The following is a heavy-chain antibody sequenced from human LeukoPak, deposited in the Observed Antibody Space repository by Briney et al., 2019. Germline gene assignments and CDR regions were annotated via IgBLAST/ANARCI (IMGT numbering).Heavy chain of an antibody. CDR3: ARGSPQYDSSGYLIDY. J-gene: IGHJ4*02. V-gene: IGHV3-74*01. D-gene: IGHD3-22*01. CDR1: GFTFSSYW. CDR2: FNGDGSSP. Sequence: GGPLRLSCAASGFTFSSYWMHWVRQAPGKGLVWVSRFNGDGSSPAYADSVKGRFTISRDNAKNTLYLEMKSLTAEDTAVYYCARGSPQYDSSGYLIDYWGQGTLVTVSS.